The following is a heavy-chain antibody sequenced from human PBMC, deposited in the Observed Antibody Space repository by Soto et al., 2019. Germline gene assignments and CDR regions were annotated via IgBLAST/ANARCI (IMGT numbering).Heavy chain of an antibody. CDR3: ARHNWNYGVS. J-gene: IGHJ4*02. V-gene: IGHV4-39*01. CDR1: SGSISSSSYY. Sequence: QLQLQESGPGLVNPSETLSLTCTVSSGSISSSSYYWGWNRQPPGKGLEWIGSIHSSGSTFSNASLKSRVTMSVDTSESQLSLRLSSVTAADTAVYYCARHNWNYGVSWGQGTLVTVSS. D-gene: IGHD3-3*01. CDR2: IHSSGST.